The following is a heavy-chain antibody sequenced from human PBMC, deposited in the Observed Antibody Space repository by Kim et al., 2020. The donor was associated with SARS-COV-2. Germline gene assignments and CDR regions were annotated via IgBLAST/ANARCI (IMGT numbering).Heavy chain of an antibody. D-gene: IGHD2-15*01. J-gene: IGHJ4*02. CDR2: INPSGGST. CDR3: ARAQTPGYCSGGSCYSSPY. CDR1: GYTFTSYY. Sequence: ASVKVSCKASGYTFTSYYMHWVRQAPGQGLEWMGIINPSGGSTSYAQKFQGRVTMTRDTSTSTVYMELSSLRSEDTAVYYCARAQTPGYCSGGSCYSSPYWGQGTLVTVSS. V-gene: IGHV1-46*01.